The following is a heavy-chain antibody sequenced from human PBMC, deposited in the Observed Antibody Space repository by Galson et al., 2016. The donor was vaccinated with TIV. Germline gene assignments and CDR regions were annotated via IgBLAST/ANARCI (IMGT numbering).Heavy chain of an antibody. D-gene: IGHD5-18*01. CDR3: ARDRNTALDTYHYSYGMDV. J-gene: IGHJ6*02. V-gene: IGHV1-69*13. Sequence: SVKVSCKASGDTFNSYVFNWVRQAPGQGLEWMGGIIPLFGTTNYAQRFQGRVTITADESTSTAYMELSSLRSEDTALYYCARDRNTALDTYHYSYGMDVWGQGTRVTVSS. CDR2: IIPLFGTT. CDR1: GDTFNSYV.